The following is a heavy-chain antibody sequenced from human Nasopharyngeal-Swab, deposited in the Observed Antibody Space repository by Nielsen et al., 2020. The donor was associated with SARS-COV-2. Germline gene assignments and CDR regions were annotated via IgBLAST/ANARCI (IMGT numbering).Heavy chain of an antibody. CDR2: ISSSSSTI. J-gene: IGHJ4*02. CDR1: GFTFSSYS. Sequence: GGSLRLSCAVSGFTFSSYSMNWVRQAPGKGLEWVSYISSSSSTIYYADSVKGRFTISRDNAKNSLYLQMNSLRAEDTAVYYCARDIHGRSGSSGPLGYWGQGTLVTVSS. D-gene: IGHD1-26*01. V-gene: IGHV3-48*01. CDR3: ARDIHGRSGSSGPLGY.